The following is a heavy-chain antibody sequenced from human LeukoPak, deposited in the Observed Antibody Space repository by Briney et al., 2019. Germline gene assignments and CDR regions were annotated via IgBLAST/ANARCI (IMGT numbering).Heavy chain of an antibody. CDR2: IESDGRNE. CDR3: VRQSTGLDY. V-gene: IGHV3-30*04. CDR1: GFTFSTHT. D-gene: IGHD5/OR15-5a*01. Sequence: GRSLRLSCAPSGFTFSTHTMHWVRLAPGKGLEWVAVIESDGRNEYYAESVRGRFTISRDNSRNTLYLQLDSLRSEDTAVYYCVRQSTGLDYWGQGTLVTVSS. J-gene: IGHJ4*02.